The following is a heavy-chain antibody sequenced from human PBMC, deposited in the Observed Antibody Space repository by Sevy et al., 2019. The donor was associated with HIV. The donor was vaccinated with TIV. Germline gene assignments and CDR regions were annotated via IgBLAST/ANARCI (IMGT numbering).Heavy chain of an antibody. V-gene: IGHV1-2*02. J-gene: IGHJ4*02. CDR1: GYSFTGFY. D-gene: IGHD3-10*01. Sequence: ASVKVSCKASGYSFTGFYIHWMRQAPGQGLEWMGWINPNNGDAKYAQKYQGRVTMTRDTSATTTYMELTSLRSDDTAMYYCVRGYFGSGSYLLLYWGQGAPVTVSS. CDR3: VRGYFGSGSYLLLY. CDR2: INPNNGDA.